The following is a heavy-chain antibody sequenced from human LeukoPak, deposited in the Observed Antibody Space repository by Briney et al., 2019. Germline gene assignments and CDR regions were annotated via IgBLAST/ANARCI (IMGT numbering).Heavy chain of an antibody. CDR3: AGSEVGGILNY. CDR1: GFTFSSYA. Sequence: PGGSLRLSCAASGFTFSSYAMSWVRQAPGKGLEWVAVIWYDGSNKYYADSVKGRFTISRDNSKNTLYLQMNSLRAEDTAVYYCAGSEVGGILNYWGQGTLVTVSS. V-gene: IGHV3-33*08. J-gene: IGHJ4*02. CDR2: IWYDGSNK. D-gene: IGHD2-21*01.